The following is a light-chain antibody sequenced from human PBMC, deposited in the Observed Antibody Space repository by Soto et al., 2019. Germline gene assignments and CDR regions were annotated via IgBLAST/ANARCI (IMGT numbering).Light chain of an antibody. CDR3: SSYTSSNSYV. CDR2: DVT. V-gene: IGLV2-14*03. Sequence: QSVLTQPASVSGSPGQWTTISCTGTSSDVGGYNYVSWYQHHPGKAPKLMIYDVTSRPSGVSNRFSGSKSGNTASLTISGLQTEDEADYYCSSYTSSNSYVFGTGTKVTVL. CDR1: SSDVGGYNY. J-gene: IGLJ1*01.